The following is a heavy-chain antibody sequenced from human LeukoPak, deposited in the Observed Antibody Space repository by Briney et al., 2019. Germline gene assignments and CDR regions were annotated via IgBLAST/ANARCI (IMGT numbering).Heavy chain of an antibody. CDR3: ARLGCSSGWYGTISDAFDI. V-gene: IGHV1-18*01. CDR2: ISAYNGNT. CDR1: GYTFTSYG. Sequence: GASVKVPCKASGYTFTSYGISWVRQAPGQGLEWMGWISAYNGNTNYAQKLQGRVTMTTDTSTRTAYMELRSLRSDDTAVYYCARLGCSSGWYGTISDAFDIWGQGTMVTVSS. D-gene: IGHD6-19*01. J-gene: IGHJ3*02.